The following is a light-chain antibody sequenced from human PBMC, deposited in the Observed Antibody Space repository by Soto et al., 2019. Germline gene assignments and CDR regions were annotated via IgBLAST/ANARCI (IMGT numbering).Light chain of an antibody. CDR2: AAS. CDR3: QQYYSYPPT. Sequence: AIRMTQSPSSFSASTGDRVTITCRASQGISSYLAWYQQKPGKAPKLLIYAASTLQSGVPSRFSGSGSGTDFTLTVSCLQSEDFATYCCQQYYSYPPTFGQGTKLEIK. V-gene: IGKV1-8*01. CDR1: QGISSY. J-gene: IGKJ2*01.